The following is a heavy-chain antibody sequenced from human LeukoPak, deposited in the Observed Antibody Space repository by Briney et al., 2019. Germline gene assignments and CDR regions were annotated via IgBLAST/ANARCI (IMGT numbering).Heavy chain of an antibody. D-gene: IGHD6-13*01. CDR3: ARGPYSSSWPAWFDP. V-gene: IGHV3-48*03. Sequence: GGSLRLSCAASGFTFSSYEMNWVRQAPGKGLEWVSYISSTGSSIYYADSVKGRFTISRDNAKNSLYLQMNSLRAEDTAIYYCARGPYSSSWPAWFDPWGQGTLVTVSS. CDR2: ISSTGSSI. J-gene: IGHJ5*02. CDR1: GFTFSSYE.